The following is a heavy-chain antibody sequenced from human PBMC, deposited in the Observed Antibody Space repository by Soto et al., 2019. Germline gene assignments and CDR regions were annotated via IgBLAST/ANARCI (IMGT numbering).Heavy chain of an antibody. Sequence: QITLKESGPTLVKPTETLTLTCPFSGFSLKSPAVGVNGIRQPPGKALEWLALIYWNDDNHYTPSLRSRLTIAKDTSKTQVVLTMTNMDPVDTATYSCAHGSGWLSDYWGQGTLVTVSS. V-gene: IGHV2-5*01. CDR3: AHGSGWLSDY. D-gene: IGHD6-19*01. CDR1: GFSLKSPAVG. CDR2: IYWNDDN. J-gene: IGHJ4*02.